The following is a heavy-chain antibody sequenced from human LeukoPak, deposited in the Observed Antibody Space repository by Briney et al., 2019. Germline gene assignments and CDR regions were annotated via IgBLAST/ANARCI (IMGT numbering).Heavy chain of an antibody. V-gene: IGHV3-72*01. D-gene: IGHD6-19*01. J-gene: IGHJ4*02. CDR2: SRKKGDRYTT. CDR3: TRDGWGLGDY. CDR1: GFTFSNAW. Sequence: GGSLRLSCAASGFTFSNAWMSWVRQAPGKGLEWVGRSRKKGDRYTTEYAASVQGRFTISRDDSKNSLYLQMNSLKTEDTAVYYCTRDGWGLGDYWGQGALVTVSS.